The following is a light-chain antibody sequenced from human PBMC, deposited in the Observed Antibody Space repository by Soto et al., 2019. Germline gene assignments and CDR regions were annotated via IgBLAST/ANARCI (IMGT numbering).Light chain of an antibody. Sequence: QSALTQPASVSGFPGQSITISCTGTSSDVGSDNLVSWYQQHPGKAPKLMIYEGSKRPSGVSNRFSGSKSGNTASLTISGLQAEDEADYYCCSYAGSSIAIFGGGTKVTVL. V-gene: IGLV2-23*01. J-gene: IGLJ2*01. CDR1: SSDVGSDNL. CDR2: EGS. CDR3: CSYAGSSIAI.